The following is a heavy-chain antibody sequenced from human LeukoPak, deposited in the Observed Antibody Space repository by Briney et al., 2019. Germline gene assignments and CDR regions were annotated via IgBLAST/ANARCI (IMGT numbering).Heavy chain of an antibody. V-gene: IGHV3-30*18. CDR2: ISDDGGSK. CDR1: GFSFISYG. CDR3: AKRPSDYGDYVSYFDY. Sequence: PGGSLRLSCAASGFSFISYGMHWVRQAPGKGLEWVGVISDDGGSKDYADSVKGRFTISRDNSKDTLYLQMNSLRAEDTAVYYCAKRPSDYGDYVSYFDYWGQETLVTVSS. J-gene: IGHJ4*02. D-gene: IGHD4-17*01.